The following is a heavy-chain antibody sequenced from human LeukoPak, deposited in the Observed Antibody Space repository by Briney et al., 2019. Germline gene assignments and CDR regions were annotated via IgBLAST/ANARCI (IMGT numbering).Heavy chain of an antibody. CDR3: TTGGGSYYY. D-gene: IGHD1-26*01. CDR1: GLTFSNAW. J-gene: IGHJ4*02. V-gene: IGHV3-15*01. CDR2: NKSKTDGGTT. Sequence: GGSLRLSCAASGLTFSNAWVSWVRQALGEGGGWVGRNKSKTDGGTTDYAAPVKGRFTISRDDSKNTLYLQMNSLKTEDTAVYYCTTGGGSYYYWGQGTLVTVSS.